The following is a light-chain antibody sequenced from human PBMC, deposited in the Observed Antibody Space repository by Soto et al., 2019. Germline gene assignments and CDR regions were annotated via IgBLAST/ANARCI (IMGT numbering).Light chain of an antibody. CDR1: QSVSYH. Sequence: IVMTQTPATLSVSPGGRVTLSCRASQSVSYHVAWYQQKPGQTPRLVIYDASTSDSGIPARFSGSRSGTEVSLTISSHQSEDFGIHYCQQYESGLTFGGGTKVDIK. CDR3: QQYESGLT. V-gene: IGKV3-15*01. CDR2: DAS. J-gene: IGKJ4*01.